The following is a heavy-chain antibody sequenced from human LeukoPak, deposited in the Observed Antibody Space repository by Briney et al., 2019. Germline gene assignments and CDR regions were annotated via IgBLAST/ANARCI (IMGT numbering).Heavy chain of an antibody. J-gene: IGHJ5*02. CDR3: ARDIAAAGTGWFDP. Sequence: ASVKVSCKASGYTFTTYDINWVRQATGQGLEWMGWINPNSGGTNYAQKFQGRVTMTRDTSISTAYMELSRLRSDDTAVYYCARDIAAAGTGWFDPWGQGTLVTVSS. D-gene: IGHD6-13*01. CDR1: GYTFTTYD. CDR2: INPNSGGT. V-gene: IGHV1-2*02.